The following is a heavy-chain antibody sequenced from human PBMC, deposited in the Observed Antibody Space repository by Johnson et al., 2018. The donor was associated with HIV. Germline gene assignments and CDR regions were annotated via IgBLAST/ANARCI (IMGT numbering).Heavy chain of an antibody. Sequence: VQLVESGGGVVQPGGSLRLSCAASGFTFSSYGIHWVRQAPGKGLEWVAVVSYDGSYKFYADAVKGRFTISRDNSKNTLYLQMNSLRAEDTAVYNCARDPSGYCSSSSCYNPFFDIWGQGTMVTVSS. D-gene: IGHD2-2*02. CDR1: GFTFSSYG. CDR3: ARDPSGYCSSSSCYNPFFDI. J-gene: IGHJ3*02. V-gene: IGHV3-30*03. CDR2: VSYDGSYK.